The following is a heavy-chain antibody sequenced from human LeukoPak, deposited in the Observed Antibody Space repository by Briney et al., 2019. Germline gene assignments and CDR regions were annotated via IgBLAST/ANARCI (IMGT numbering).Heavy chain of an antibody. D-gene: IGHD3-3*01. Sequence: GRSLRLSCAASGFTFSSYAMHWVRQAPGKGLEWVAVISYDGSNKYYADSVKGRFTISRDNSKNTLYLQMNSLRAEDTAVYYCARDHRGFWSGYYTTYYFDYWGQGTLVTVSS. CDR2: ISYDGSNK. CDR1: GFTFSSYA. J-gene: IGHJ4*02. V-gene: IGHV3-30-3*01. CDR3: ARDHRGFWSGYYTTYYFDY.